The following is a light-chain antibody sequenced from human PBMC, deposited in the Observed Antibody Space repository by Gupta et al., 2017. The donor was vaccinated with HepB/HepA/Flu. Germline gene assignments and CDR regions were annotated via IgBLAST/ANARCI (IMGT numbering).Light chain of an antibody. CDR1: QSVSYTSNNKNC. V-gene: IGKV4-1*01. Sequence: DIVMTQSPDSLAVSLGERATINCKSSQSVSYTSNNKNCLAWYQQKPGQPPKLLIYWASTREFGVPDRFSGSGSGTDFTLTISSLQAEDVAIYYCQQYYSAPYTCGQGTKLEI. CDR2: WAS. CDR3: QQYYSAPYT. J-gene: IGKJ2*01.